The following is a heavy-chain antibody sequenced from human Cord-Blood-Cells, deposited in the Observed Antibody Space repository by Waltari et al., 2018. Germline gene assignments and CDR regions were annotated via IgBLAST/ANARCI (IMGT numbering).Heavy chain of an antibody. J-gene: IGHJ3*02. CDR2: IYHSGST. CDR3: ARPLKLDAFDI. Sequence: QVQLQESGPGLVKPSETLSLTCTVSGYSISSGYYGGWIRQPPGKGLEWIGSIYHSGSTYYNPSLKSRVTISVDTSKNQFSLKLSSVTAADTAVYYCARPLKLDAFDIWGQGTMVTVSS. CDR1: GYSISSGYY. V-gene: IGHV4-38-2*02.